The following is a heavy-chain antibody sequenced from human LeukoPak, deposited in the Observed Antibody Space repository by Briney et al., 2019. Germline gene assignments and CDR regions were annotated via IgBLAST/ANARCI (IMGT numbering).Heavy chain of an antibody. CDR1: GFTFSSYS. V-gene: IGHV3-48*04. CDR3: ARDRAGYTRTGDDY. J-gene: IGHJ4*02. D-gene: IGHD5-24*01. Sequence: GGSLRLSCAASGFTFSSYSMSWIRQAPGKGLEWVSYISSSGSTIYYADSVKGRFTISRDNAKNSLYLQMNSLRAEDTAVYYCARDRAGYTRTGDDYWGQGTLVTVSS. CDR2: ISSSGSTI.